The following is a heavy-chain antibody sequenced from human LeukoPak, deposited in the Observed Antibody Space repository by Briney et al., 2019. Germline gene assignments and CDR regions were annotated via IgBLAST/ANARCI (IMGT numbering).Heavy chain of an antibody. CDR3: ARGSGGRLGFWSGYYYFDY. D-gene: IGHD3-3*01. CDR2: IKQDGSEK. V-gene: IGHV3-7*01. CDR1: GFTFSSYW. J-gene: IGHJ4*02. Sequence: GGSLRLSCAASGFTFSSYWMSWVRQAPGKGLEWVANIKQDGSEKYYVDSVKGRFTISRDNAKNSLYLQMNSLRAEDTAVYYCARGSGGRLGFWSGYYYFDYWGQGTLVTVSS.